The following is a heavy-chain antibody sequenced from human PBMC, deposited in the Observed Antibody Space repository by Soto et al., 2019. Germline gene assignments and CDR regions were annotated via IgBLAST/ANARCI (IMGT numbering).Heavy chain of an antibody. J-gene: IGHJ6*03. V-gene: IGHV4-34*01. D-gene: IGHD2-15*01. CDR2: INHSGST. CDR3: ARGVFTGYCSGGSCYSGYYYYYMDV. Sequence: PSETLSLTCAVYGGSFSGYYWSWIRQPPGKGLEWIGEINHSGSTNYNPSLKSRVTISVDTSKNQFSLKLSSVTAADTAVYYCARGVFTGYCSGGSCYSGYYYYYMDVWGKGTTVTVSS. CDR1: GGSFSGYY.